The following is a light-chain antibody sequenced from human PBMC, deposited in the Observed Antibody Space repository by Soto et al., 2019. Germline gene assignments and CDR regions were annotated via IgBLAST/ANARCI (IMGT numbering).Light chain of an antibody. J-gene: IGLJ1*01. CDR3: QSYDSSLSGYV. CDR1: SSNIGAGYD. V-gene: IGLV1-40*01. Sequence: SVLTQPPSLSGAPGQVVTISCTGSSSNIGAGYDVHWYQQLPGTAPKLLIYGNINRPSGVPDRFSGSKSGTSASLAITGLQAEDEADYYRQSYDSSLSGYVFGAGTKVTVL. CDR2: GNI.